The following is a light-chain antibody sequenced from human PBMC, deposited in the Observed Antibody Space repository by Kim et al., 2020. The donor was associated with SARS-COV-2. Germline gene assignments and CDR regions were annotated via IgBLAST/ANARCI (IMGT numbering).Light chain of an antibody. J-gene: IGKJ1*01. CDR2: GAS. V-gene: IGKV3-20*01. CDR1: QSVVSSY. Sequence: QGERAALSCRASQSVVSSYLAWYQQKPGQAPRRLIYGASSRATGIPDRFSGSGSGTDFTLTISRLEPEDFAVYYCQQYGSSLTWTFGQGTKVDIK. CDR3: QQYGSSLTWT.